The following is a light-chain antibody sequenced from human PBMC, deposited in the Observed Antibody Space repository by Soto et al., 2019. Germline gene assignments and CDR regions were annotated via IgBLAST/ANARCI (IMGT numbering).Light chain of an antibody. CDR1: QTTSTW. V-gene: IGKV1-5*01. CDR2: DAS. Sequence: DIQMTQSPSTLSASVGDRVTITCRASQTTSTWLAWYQQKPGKAPKLLIYDASSLESGVPSRFSGSGSGTEFTLTISSLQPDDFATYYCQQYHSFSLTFGGGTRVEIK. J-gene: IGKJ4*01. CDR3: QQYHSFSLT.